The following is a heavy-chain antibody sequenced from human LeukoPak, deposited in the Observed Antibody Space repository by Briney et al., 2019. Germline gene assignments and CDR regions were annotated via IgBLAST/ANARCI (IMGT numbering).Heavy chain of an antibody. D-gene: IGHD3-10*01. Sequence: ASVKVSCKASGYTFTGYYMHWVRQAPGQGPEWMGWINPNSGGTNYAQKFQGRVTMTRDTSISTAYMELSRLRSDDTAVYYCARDGWFGELWDFDYWGQGTLVTVSS. CDR1: GYTFTGYY. CDR3: ARDGWFGELWDFDY. J-gene: IGHJ4*02. V-gene: IGHV1-2*02. CDR2: INPNSGGT.